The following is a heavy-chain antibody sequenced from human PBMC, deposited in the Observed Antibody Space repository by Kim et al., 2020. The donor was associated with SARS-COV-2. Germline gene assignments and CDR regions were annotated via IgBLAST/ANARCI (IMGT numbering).Heavy chain of an antibody. CDR2: ISYDGSNK. CDR1: GFTFSSYA. J-gene: IGHJ6*02. CDR3: ARDLEVGGLYYYYYGMDV. D-gene: IGHD3-16*01. V-gene: IGHV3-30*04. Sequence: GGSLRLSCAASGFTFSSYAMHWVRQAPGKGLEWVAVISYDGSNKYYADSVKGRFTISRDNSKNTLYLQMNSLRAEDTAVYYCARDLEVGGLYYYYYGMDVWGQGTTVTVSS.